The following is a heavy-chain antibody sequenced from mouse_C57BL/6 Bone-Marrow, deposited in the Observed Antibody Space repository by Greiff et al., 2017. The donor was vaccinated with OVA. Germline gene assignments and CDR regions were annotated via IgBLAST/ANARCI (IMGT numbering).Heavy chain of an antibody. CDR1: GYAFSSYW. Sequence: QVQLQQSGAELVKPGASVKISCKASGYAFSSYWMNWVKQRPGKGLEWIGQIYPGDGDTNYNGKFKGKATLTADKSSSTAYMQLSSLTSEDSAAYFCARRVDYYGSSHYAMDYWGQGTSVTVSS. CDR3: ARRVDYYGSSHYAMDY. J-gene: IGHJ4*01. D-gene: IGHD1-1*01. CDR2: IYPGDGDT. V-gene: IGHV1-80*01.